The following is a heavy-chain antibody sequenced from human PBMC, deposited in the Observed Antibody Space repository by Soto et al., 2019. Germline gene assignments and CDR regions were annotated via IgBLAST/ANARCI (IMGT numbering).Heavy chain of an antibody. CDR3: ARPRYDGSGTPFDH. V-gene: IGHV3-74*01. CDR2: INGDGSTT. CDR1: GFTFSSYW. D-gene: IGHD3-22*01. J-gene: IGHJ4*02. Sequence: GYLRLSCAASGFTFSSYWMHWVRQAPGKGLVWVSRINGDGSTTTYADSVKGRFIISRDNAKNMLYLQMNSLTAEDTAVYYCARPRYDGSGTPFDHWGQGTLVTVSS.